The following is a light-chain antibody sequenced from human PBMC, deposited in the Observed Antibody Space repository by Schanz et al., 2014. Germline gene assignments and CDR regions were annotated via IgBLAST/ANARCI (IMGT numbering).Light chain of an antibody. CDR3: LQDGGYPLT. CDR1: QAIGND. J-gene: IGKJ4*01. Sequence: ATQMTQSPSSLSASVGDRVIITCRASQAIGNDLGWSQQKPGQAPKVLIYAASTLLSGVPSRFSGTGSGTEFTLTISILQPEDFATYYCLQDGGYPLTFGGGTKVE. V-gene: IGKV1-6*01. CDR2: AAS.